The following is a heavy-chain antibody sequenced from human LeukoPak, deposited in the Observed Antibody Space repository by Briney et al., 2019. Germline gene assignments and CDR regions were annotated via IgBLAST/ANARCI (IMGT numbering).Heavy chain of an antibody. CDR2: ITGTADNT. Sequence: GGSLRLSCAAAGFTFSSYAMFGVRQAPGKGLEWVSAITGTADNTYYGDSVKGRFSITRDNSKNTVYLQLNSLRAEDTAVYYCAKTRGWPYYFNYWGQGTLVTVSS. J-gene: IGHJ4*02. D-gene: IGHD6-19*01. V-gene: IGHV3-23*01. CDR3: AKTRGWPYYFNY. CDR1: GFTFSSYA.